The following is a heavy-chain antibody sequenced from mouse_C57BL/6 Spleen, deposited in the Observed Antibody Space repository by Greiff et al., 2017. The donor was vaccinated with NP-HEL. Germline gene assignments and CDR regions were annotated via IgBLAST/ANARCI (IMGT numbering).Heavy chain of an antibody. Sequence: VQLQQSGPELVQPGASVKISCKASGYSFTGYSMNWVKQSPAQSLEWIGYINPRTGCTTYNQKFKAKATLTVDKSSSTAYMQLKSLTSEDSAVYYCARSEDYWGQGTSLTVSS. V-gene: IGHV1-42*01. J-gene: IGHJ2*02. CDR2: INPRTGCT. CDR1: GYSFTGYS. CDR3: ARSEDY.